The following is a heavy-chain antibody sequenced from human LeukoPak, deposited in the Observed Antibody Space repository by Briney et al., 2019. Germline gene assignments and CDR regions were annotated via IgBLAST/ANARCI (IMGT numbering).Heavy chain of an antibody. Sequence: ASVKVSXKASGYTFTGYYMHWVRQAPGQGLEWMGWINPNSGGTNYAQKFQGRVTMTRDTSISTAYMELSRLRSDDTAVYYCARARIAARQSLPYYMDVWGKGTTVTVSS. CDR2: INPNSGGT. CDR3: ARARIAARQSLPYYMDV. V-gene: IGHV1-2*02. J-gene: IGHJ6*03. D-gene: IGHD6-6*01. CDR1: GYTFTGYY.